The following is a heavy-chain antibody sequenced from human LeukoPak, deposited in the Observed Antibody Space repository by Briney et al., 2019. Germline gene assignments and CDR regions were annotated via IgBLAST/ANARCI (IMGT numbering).Heavy chain of an antibody. CDR2: ISSSSSYI. Sequence: PGRSLRLSCAASGFTFSSYSMNWVRQAPGKGLEWVSSISSSSSYIYYADSVKGRFTISRDNAKNSLYLQMNSLRAEDTAVYYCARVTVLMVYASFDYWGQGTLVTVSS. CDR1: GFTFSSYS. V-gene: IGHV3-21*01. CDR3: ARVTVLMVYASFDY. J-gene: IGHJ4*02. D-gene: IGHD2-8*01.